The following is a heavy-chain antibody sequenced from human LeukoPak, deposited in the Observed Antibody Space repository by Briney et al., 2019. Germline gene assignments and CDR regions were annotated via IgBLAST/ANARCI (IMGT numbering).Heavy chain of an antibody. Sequence: SQTLSLTCAISGDSVSSNSAAWNWIRQSPSRGLEWLGRTYYRSKWYNDFAVSVKSRITINPDTSKNQFSLQLNSVTPEDTAVYYCARDGFCGGDCHDAFDIWGQGTMVTVSS. V-gene: IGHV6-1*01. CDR1: GDSVSSNSAA. J-gene: IGHJ3*02. D-gene: IGHD2-21*01. CDR3: ARDGFCGGDCHDAFDI. CDR2: TYYRSKWYN.